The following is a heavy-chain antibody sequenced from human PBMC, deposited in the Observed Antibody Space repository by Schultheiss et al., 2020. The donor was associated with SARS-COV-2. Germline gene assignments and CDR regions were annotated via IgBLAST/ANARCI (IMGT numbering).Heavy chain of an antibody. J-gene: IGHJ5*02. D-gene: IGHD6-13*01. Sequence: GESLKISCAASGFTFSSYGMHWVRQAPGKGLEWVAVISYDGSNKYYADSVKGRFTISRDNAKNTLYLQMNSLRADDTAVYYCARDTAAGGFDPWGQGTLVTVSS. CDR3: ARDTAAGGFDP. CDR1: GFTFSSYG. V-gene: IGHV3-30*03. CDR2: ISYDGSNK.